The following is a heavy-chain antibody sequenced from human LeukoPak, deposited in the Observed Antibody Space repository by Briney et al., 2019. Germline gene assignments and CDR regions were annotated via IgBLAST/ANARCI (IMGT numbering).Heavy chain of an antibody. CDR1: GGTFSSYA. Sequence: ASVKVSCKASGGTFSSYAISWVRQAPGQGLEWMGGITPIFGTPSYAQKFQGSDKIPPNESTSTGYVQLRSRRPEDMAVYYCASPRVVPPLEDYYYYIDVWGKKTTVTLSS. J-gene: IGHJ6*03. CDR2: ITPIFGTP. D-gene: IGHD3-10*01. CDR3: ASPRVVPPLEDYYYYIDV. V-gene: IGHV1-69*13.